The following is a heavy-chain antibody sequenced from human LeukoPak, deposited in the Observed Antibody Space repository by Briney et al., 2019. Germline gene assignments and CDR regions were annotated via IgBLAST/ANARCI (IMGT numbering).Heavy chain of an antibody. CDR1: GGSLSGYY. CDR3: ARTNPQFWYGGYYYYMDV. J-gene: IGHJ6*03. D-gene: IGHD3-10*01. Sequence: KPSETLSLTCAVYGGSLSGYYWSWIRQPPGKGLEWIGETSHSGNTNYDPSLKSRVTISADTSKNQFSLKLSSVTAADTAVYFCARTNPQFWYGGYYYYMDVWGKGTTVTVSS. V-gene: IGHV4-34*01. CDR2: TSHSGNT.